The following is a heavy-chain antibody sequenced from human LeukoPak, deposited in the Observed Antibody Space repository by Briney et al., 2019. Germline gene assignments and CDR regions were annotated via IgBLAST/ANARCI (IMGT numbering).Heavy chain of an antibody. D-gene: IGHD6-19*01. V-gene: IGHV3-23*01. CDR3: AKGPYSSGWYNNWFDP. CDR2: ISGSGGST. Sequence: GGSLRLSRAASGFTFSSYAMSWVRQAPGKGLEWVSAISGSGGSTYYADSVKGRFTISRDNSKNTLYLQMNSLRAEDTAVYYCAKGPYSSGWYNNWFDPWGQGTLVTVSS. J-gene: IGHJ5*02. CDR1: GFTFSSYA.